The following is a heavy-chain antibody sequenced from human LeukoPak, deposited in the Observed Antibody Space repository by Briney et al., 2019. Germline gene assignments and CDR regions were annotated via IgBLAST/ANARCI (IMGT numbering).Heavy chain of an antibody. V-gene: IGHV3-21*01. J-gene: IGHJ4*02. CDR1: GFTFSSYS. CDR2: ISSSSSYI. D-gene: IGHD5-24*01. CDR3: ARDRRGDGLQHYYFDY. Sequence: PGGSLRLSCAASGFTFSSYSMNWVRQAPGKGLEWFSSISSSSSYIYYADSVKGRFTISRDNAKNSLYLQMNSLRAEDTAVYYCARDRRGDGLQHYYFDYWGQGTLVTVSS.